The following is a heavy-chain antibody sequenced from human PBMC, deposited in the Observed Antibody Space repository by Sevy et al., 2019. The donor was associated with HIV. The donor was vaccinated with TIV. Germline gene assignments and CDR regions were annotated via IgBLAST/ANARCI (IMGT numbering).Heavy chain of an antibody. D-gene: IGHD6-19*01. CDR2: IIPLLGTT. V-gene: IGHV1-69*06. Sequence: ASVKVSRKASGGTFTTSGISWVRQVPGQGLEWMGGIIPLLGTTNYAQKFQSRVTITADKSTNTAYMELSSLRSEDTALYYCARGGGNGWYYFDYWGQETLVTVSS. J-gene: IGHJ4*02. CDR3: ARGGGNGWYYFDY. CDR1: GGTFTTSG.